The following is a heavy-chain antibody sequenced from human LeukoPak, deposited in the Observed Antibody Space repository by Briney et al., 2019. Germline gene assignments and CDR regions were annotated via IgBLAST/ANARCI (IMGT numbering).Heavy chain of an antibody. V-gene: IGHV3-74*01. CDR3: VRVGVATFYY. J-gene: IGHJ4*02. D-gene: IGHD5-12*01. CDR1: GFTFSSYW. CDR2: ITPDGSST. Sequence: GGSLRLSCEASGFTFSSYWMHWVRQAPGKGLVWVSRITPDGSSTGYADSVKGRFTISRDNAKSTLYLQMNSLRAEDTAVYHCVRVGVATFYYWGQGTLVTVSS.